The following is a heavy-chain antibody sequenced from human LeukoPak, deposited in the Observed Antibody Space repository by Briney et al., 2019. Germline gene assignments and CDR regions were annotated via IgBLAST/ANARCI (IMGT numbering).Heavy chain of an antibody. CDR2: ISAYNGNT. D-gene: IGHD6-19*01. Sequence: ASVKVSCKASGYTFSSYGISWVRQAPGQGLEWMGWISAYNGNTNYAQKLQGRVTMIIDTSTNTAYMELRSLRSDDTAVYYCARRYSSGWYSEPWGQGTLVTVSS. CDR3: ARRYSSGWYSEP. V-gene: IGHV1-18*01. CDR1: GYTFSSYG. J-gene: IGHJ5*02.